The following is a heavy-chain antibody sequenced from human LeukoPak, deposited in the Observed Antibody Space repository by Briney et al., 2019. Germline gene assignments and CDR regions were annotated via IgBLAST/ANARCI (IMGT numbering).Heavy chain of an antibody. V-gene: IGHV3-74*01. CDR2: INTDGSST. CDR3: ARAGSSTNYYYMDV. Sequence: GGSLRLSCAASGFTFSSYWMHWVRQAPGKGLVWVSRINTDGSSTSYADSVKGRFTISRDNAKNTLYLQMNSLRAEDTAVYYCARAGSSTNYYYMDVWGKGTTVTVSS. CDR1: GFTFSSYW. J-gene: IGHJ6*03. D-gene: IGHD2-2*01.